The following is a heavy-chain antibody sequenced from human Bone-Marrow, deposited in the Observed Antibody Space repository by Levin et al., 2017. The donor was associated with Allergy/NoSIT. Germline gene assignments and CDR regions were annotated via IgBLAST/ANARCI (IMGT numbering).Heavy chain of an antibody. CDR2: INPSGDFT. D-gene: IGHD1-1*01. V-gene: IGHV1-46*01. CDR3: ARDCHTTGGPRFDY. J-gene: IGHJ4*02. Sequence: WASVKVSCKASGYTFSDYHMHWVRQAPGQGLEWGGVINPSGDFTVSAQRFQGRIHVTRDTSTSTRYLELRSLRSEDTAVFYCARDCHTTGGPRFDYWGQGTLVTVSS. CDR1: GYTFSDYH.